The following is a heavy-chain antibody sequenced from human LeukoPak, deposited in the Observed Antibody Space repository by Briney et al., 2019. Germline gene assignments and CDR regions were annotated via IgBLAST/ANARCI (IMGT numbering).Heavy chain of an antibody. D-gene: IGHD3-16*01. CDR3: ARDRLGNTVDY. CDR1: GGSLSTYY. CDR2: IHYSGST. V-gene: IGHV4-59*01. Sequence: SETLSLTCTVSGGSLSTYYWTWIRQPPGKGLEWIGYIHYSGSTNYNPSLRSRVTMSVDTSNNQFSLKLNSVTAADTAVYYCARDRLGNTVDYWGQGALVTVSS. J-gene: IGHJ4*02.